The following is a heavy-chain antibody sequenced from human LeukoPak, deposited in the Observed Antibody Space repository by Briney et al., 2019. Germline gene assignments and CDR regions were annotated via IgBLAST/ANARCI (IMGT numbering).Heavy chain of an antibody. J-gene: IGHJ4*02. Sequence: GASVKVSCKASGYTFAGYYMHWVRQAPGQGLEWMGWINPNNGGTNYAQKFQGRVTMTRDTSISTAYMELSRLRSDDTAVYYCAREGRDGWGGVVDYWGQGTLVTVSS. D-gene: IGHD5-24*01. CDR2: INPNNGGT. CDR3: AREGRDGWGGVVDY. V-gene: IGHV1-2*02. CDR1: GYTFAGYY.